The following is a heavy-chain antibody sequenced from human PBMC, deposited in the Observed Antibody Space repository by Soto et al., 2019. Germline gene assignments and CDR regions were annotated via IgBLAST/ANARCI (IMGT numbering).Heavy chain of an antibody. D-gene: IGHD4-4*01. CDR2: IYDSGTT. CDR1: GGSISGYY. CDR3: ARGNPRYWYFDL. V-gene: IGHV4-59*01. Sequence: QVQLQESGPGLVKPSETLSLTCTVSGGSISGYYWSWIRQPPRKGLELIAYIYDSGTTNYNPSLKSRVTISADTSKNQFSLRLSSVTAADTAVYACARGNPRYWYFDLWGRGTLVTVSS. J-gene: IGHJ2*01.